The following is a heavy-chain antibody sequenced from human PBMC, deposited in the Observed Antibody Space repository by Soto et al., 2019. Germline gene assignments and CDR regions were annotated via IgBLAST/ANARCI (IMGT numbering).Heavy chain of an antibody. Sequence: QITLKESGPTLVTPTQTLTLTCTFSGFSLTTDRVGVGWIRQPPGAALEWLAVIYWDDSKTYRPSLESRLTTTKDTSKHQVALTMTNMHSLDTATYYCAHAYGGRSLYWGQGTLVTVPS. CDR3: AHAYGGRSLY. CDR1: GFSLTTDRVG. J-gene: IGHJ4*02. V-gene: IGHV2-5*02. CDR2: IYWDDSK. D-gene: IGHD1-26*01.